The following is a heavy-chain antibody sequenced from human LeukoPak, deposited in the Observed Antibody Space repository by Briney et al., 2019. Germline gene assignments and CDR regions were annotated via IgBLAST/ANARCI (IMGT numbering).Heavy chain of an antibody. V-gene: IGHV4-59*01. Sequence: SETLSLTCTVSGGSISSYYWSWIRQPPGKGLEWIGYIYYSGSTNYNPSLKSRVTISVDTSKNQFSLKLGSVTAADPAVYYCASSNYDILTGYTQNPFDYWGQGTLVTVSS. D-gene: IGHD3-9*01. CDR3: ASSNYDILTGYTQNPFDY. CDR1: GGSISSYY. CDR2: IYYSGST. J-gene: IGHJ4*02.